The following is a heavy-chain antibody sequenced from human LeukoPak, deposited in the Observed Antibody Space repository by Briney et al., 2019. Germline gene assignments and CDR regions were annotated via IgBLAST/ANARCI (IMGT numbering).Heavy chain of an antibody. CDR3: ARGGSCSGGNCKYTRKEIGY. D-gene: IGHD2-15*01. J-gene: IGHJ4*02. Sequence: GGSLRLSCAASGFTFTSYAFHWVRHAPGKGLVWVSRINIDVSITTYADSVKGRFTISRDNAKNTLYLHMNSLRADDTAVYYCARGGSCSGGNCKYTRKEIGYWGQGTLVTVSS. CDR2: INIDVSIT. V-gene: IGHV3-74*01. CDR1: GFTFTSYA.